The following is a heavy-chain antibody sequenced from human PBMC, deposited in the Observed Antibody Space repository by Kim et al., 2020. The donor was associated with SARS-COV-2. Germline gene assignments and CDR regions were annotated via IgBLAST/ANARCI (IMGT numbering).Heavy chain of an antibody. CDR3: ARESILRYFDWLSPPTSDMDV. D-gene: IGHD3-9*01. V-gene: IGHV1-18*01. CDR1: GYTFTSYG. CDR2: ISAYNGNT. J-gene: IGHJ6*02. Sequence: ASVKVSCKASGYTFTSYGISWVRQAPGQGLEWMGWISAYNGNTNYAQKLQGGVTMTTDTSTSTAYMELRSLRSDDTAVYYCARESILRYFDWLSPPTSDMDVGGQGTTVTVSS.